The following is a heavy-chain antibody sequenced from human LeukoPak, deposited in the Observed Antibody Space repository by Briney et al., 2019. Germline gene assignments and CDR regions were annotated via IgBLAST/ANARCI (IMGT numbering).Heavy chain of an antibody. CDR3: ARVSDQLPYFDY. CDR1: GGSISSYY. CDR2: IYTSGST. J-gene: IGHJ4*02. Sequence: SGTLSLTCTVSGGSISSYYWSWIRQPAGKGLEWIGRIYTSGSTNYNPSLKSRVTMSVDTSKNQFSLKLSSVTAADTAVYYCARVSDQLPYFDYWGQGTLVTVSS. V-gene: IGHV4-4*07. D-gene: IGHD2-2*01.